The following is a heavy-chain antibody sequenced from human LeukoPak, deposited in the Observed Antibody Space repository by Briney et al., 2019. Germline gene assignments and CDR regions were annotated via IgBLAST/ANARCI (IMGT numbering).Heavy chain of an antibody. D-gene: IGHD6-19*01. CDR2: IYYSGST. Sequence: PSETLSLTCTVSGGSISSSSYYWGWIRQPPGKGLEWIGTIYYSGSTYHNPSLKSRVTISVDTSKNQFSLKLSSVTAADTAVYYCARVYWGYSSGWYFDYWGQGTLVTVSS. CDR3: ARVYWGYSSGWYFDY. V-gene: IGHV4-39*07. CDR1: GGSISSSSYY. J-gene: IGHJ4*02.